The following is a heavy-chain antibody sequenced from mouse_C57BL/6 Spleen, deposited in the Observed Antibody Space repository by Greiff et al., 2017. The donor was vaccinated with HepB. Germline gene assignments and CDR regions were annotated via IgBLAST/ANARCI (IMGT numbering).Heavy chain of an antibody. V-gene: IGHV2-6-1*01. CDR1: GFSLTSYG. Sequence: VMLVESGPGLVAPSQSLSITCTVSGFSLTSYGVHWVRQPPGKGLEWLVVIWSDGSTTYNSALKSRLSTSKENSKTQVFLKMNRLQTDDTAMYYCARQHYYPPDYWYFDVWGTGTTVTVSS. CDR2: IWSDGST. D-gene: IGHD1-2*01. CDR3: ARQHYYPPDYWYFDV. J-gene: IGHJ1*03.